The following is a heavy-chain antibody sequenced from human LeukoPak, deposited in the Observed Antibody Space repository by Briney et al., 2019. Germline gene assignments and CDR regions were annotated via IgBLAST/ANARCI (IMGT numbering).Heavy chain of an antibody. J-gene: IGHJ5*02. D-gene: IGHD2-2*03. CDR2: IYYSGST. CDR1: GGSISSYY. V-gene: IGHV4-59*08. Sequence: SETLSLTCTVSGGSISSYYWTWIRQPPGKGLEWIGYIYYSGSTKYNPSLKSRVTMSVDTSKNRFSLKLCSVTAADTAVYYCARHRGYCSSTSCSYNWFDPWGQGTLVTVSS. CDR3: ARHRGYCSSTSCSYNWFDP.